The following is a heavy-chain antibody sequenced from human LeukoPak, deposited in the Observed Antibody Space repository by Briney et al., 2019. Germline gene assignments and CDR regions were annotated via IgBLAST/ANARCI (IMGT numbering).Heavy chain of an antibody. J-gene: IGHJ4*02. CDR3: ATMTTVTNGSDY. V-gene: IGHV3-7*01. D-gene: IGHD4-17*01. CDR1: GLTFSSYW. CDR2: MNQDGSDK. Sequence: GGSLRLSCAASGLTFSSYWMTWVRQAPGKGLEWVANMNQDGSDKYYLDSVKGRFTISRDNSKNTLYLQMNSLRAEDTAVYYCATMTTVTNGSDYWGQGTLVTVSS.